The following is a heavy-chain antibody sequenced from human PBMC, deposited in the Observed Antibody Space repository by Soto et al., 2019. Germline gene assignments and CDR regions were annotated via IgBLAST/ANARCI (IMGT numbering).Heavy chain of an antibody. CDR2: INPSGGST. CDR3: ASERTSNRGSSWYSIDWFDP. V-gene: IGHV1-46*01. D-gene: IGHD6-13*01. CDR1: GYTFTSYY. J-gene: IGHJ5*02. Sequence: QVQLVQSGAEVKKPGASVKVSCKASGYTFTSYYMHWVRQAPGQGLEWMGIINPSGGSTSYAQKCQGRVTMTRDTSTSTVYMELSSLRSEDTAVYYCASERTSNRGSSWYSIDWFDPWGQGTLVTVSS.